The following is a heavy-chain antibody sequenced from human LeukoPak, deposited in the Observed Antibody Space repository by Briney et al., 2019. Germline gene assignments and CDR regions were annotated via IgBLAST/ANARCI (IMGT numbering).Heavy chain of an antibody. CDR3: ARDLPREEGY. CDR2: ISYDGSNK. D-gene: IGHD1-26*01. V-gene: IGHV3-30-3*01. Sequence: GGSLRLSCAASGFTFSSYAMHWVRQAPGKGLEWVAVISYDGSNKYYADSVKGRFTISRDNSKNTLYLQMNSLRAEDTAVYYCARDLPREEGYWGQGTLVTVSS. J-gene: IGHJ4*02. CDR1: GFTFSSYA.